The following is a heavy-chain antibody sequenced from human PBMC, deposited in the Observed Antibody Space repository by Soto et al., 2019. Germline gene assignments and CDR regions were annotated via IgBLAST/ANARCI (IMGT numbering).Heavy chain of an antibody. CDR3: AGGYCTATICDPWFDS. J-gene: IGHJ5*01. V-gene: IGHV5-51*01. Sequence: GESLKIPCQGPGYAFSSYWIAWVRQMPGKGLEWMGIIYPGDSDTRYSPSFQGQVTISVDKTITTAYLQWSSLKASDTAMYYCAGGYCTATICDPWFDSWGQGTLVTVSS. CDR2: IYPGDSDT. D-gene: IGHD2-8*02. CDR1: GYAFSSYW.